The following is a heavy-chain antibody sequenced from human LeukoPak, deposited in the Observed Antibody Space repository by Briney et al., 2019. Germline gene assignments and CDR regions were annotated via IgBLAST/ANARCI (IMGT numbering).Heavy chain of an antibody. D-gene: IGHD5-24*01. CDR1: GFTFSSYG. CDR2: ISYDGSNK. Sequence: PGRSLRLSCVASGFTFSSYGIHWVRQAPGKGLEWVAVISYDGSNKYYSDSVKGRFTISRDNSKNTLYLQMNSLRAEDTAVYYCAKDPSMGWLQFSYFDYWGQGTLVTVSS. CDR3: AKDPSMGWLQFSYFDY. V-gene: IGHV3-30*18. J-gene: IGHJ4*02.